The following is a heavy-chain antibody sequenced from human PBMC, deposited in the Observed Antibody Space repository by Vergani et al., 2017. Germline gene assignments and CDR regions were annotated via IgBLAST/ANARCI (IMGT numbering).Heavy chain of an antibody. CDR3: ARDTKYCSSTSCTYNWFDP. D-gene: IGHD2-2*01. V-gene: IGHV4-4*07. CDR1: GGSISSYY. Sequence: QVQLQESGPGLVKPSETLSLTCTVSGGSISSYYWSWIRQPAGKGLEWIGRIYTSGSTNYNPSLKSGVTMSVDTSKNQFSLKLSSVTAADTAVYYCARDTKYCSSTSCTYNWFDPWGQGTLVTVSS. J-gene: IGHJ5*02. CDR2: IYTSGST.